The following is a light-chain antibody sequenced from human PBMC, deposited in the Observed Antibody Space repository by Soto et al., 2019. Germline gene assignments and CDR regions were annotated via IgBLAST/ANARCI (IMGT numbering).Light chain of an antibody. Sequence: EIVLTQSPGTLSLSAGERATLSCRASQSINNNYLAWYQQKPGQAPTVLIYGASSRAPGIPDRFSGSGSGTDFTLTISRLEPEDFAVYHCQPYDASPTFGQGTKVEIK. V-gene: IGKV3-20*01. CDR3: QPYDASPT. CDR2: GAS. J-gene: IGKJ1*01. CDR1: QSINNNY.